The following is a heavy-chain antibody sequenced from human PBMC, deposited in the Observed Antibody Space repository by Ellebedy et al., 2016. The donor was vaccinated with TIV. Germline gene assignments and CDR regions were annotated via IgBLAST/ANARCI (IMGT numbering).Heavy chain of an antibody. D-gene: IGHD6-13*01. Sequence: ASVKVSCXASGYTFTSYYMYWVRQAPGQGLEWMGIINPSAGSTRYAQKFQGRVTMTTDTSTSTAYMELSSLRSEDTAVYYCARGSIELAAAGTNDYWGQGTLVTVSS. CDR3: ARGSIELAAAGTNDY. J-gene: IGHJ4*02. CDR1: GYTFTSYY. CDR2: INPSAGST. V-gene: IGHV1-46*01.